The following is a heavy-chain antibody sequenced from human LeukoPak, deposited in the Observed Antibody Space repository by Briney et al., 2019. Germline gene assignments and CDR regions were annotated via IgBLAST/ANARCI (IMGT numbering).Heavy chain of an antibody. CDR2: IYYSGST. D-gene: IGHD3-9*01. V-gene: IGHV4-39*07. CDR3: VGQISTGYYE. J-gene: IGHJ4*02. Sequence: SETLSLTCTVSGGSISSSSYYWGWIRQPPGKGLEWIGSIYYSGSTYYNPSLKSRVTISVDTSKNQFSLKLSSVTAADTAVYYCVGQISTGYYEWGQGTLVTVSS. CDR1: GGSISSSSYY.